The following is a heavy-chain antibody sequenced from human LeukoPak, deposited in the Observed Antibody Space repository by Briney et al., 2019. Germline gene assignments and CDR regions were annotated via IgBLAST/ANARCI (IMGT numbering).Heavy chain of an antibody. CDR3: ARVDSAMVTYYFDY. CDR1: GASISNNNYY. Sequence: AETLSLTCTVSGASISNNNYYWAWIRQSPGKGLEWIGSIEYTGTTFYNPSLKSRVTISVDTSKNQFSLKLSSVTAADTAVYYCARVDSAMVTYYFDYWGQGTLVTVSS. D-gene: IGHD5-18*01. J-gene: IGHJ4*02. CDR2: IEYTGTT. V-gene: IGHV4-39*07.